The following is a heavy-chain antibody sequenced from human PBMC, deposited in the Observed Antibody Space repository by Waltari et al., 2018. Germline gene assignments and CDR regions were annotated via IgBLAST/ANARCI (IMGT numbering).Heavy chain of an antibody. CDR3: ARDNHGDYFSDWFDP. CDR2: ISTSSSPI. D-gene: IGHD4-17*01. Sequence: EVQLVESGGGLVQPGGSLRLSFAASGFTFSRYSMNWVRQAPGKGLEWISYISTSSSPIYYADSVKGRFTISRDNAKNSLYLQMNSLRAEDTAVYYCARDNHGDYFSDWFDPWGQGTLVTVSS. V-gene: IGHV3-48*04. J-gene: IGHJ5*02. CDR1: GFTFSRYS.